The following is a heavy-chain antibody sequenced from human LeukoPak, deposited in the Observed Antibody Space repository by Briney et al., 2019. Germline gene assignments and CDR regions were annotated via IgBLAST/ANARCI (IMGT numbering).Heavy chain of an antibody. CDR3: VSHGVGSLAVAGRWWFDP. D-gene: IGHD6-19*01. V-gene: IGHV4-39*01. J-gene: IGHJ5*02. Sequence: SETLSPTFTVAGGSIARTTHNWGWIRRPPGKGLEWIGSIFYNGNTYYNSSLKSRLTISVDTSRSQFSLRLSSVTAADTAVYYSVSHGVGSLAVAGRWWFDPWGQGTLVTVPS. CDR2: IFYNGNT. CDR1: GGSIARTTHN.